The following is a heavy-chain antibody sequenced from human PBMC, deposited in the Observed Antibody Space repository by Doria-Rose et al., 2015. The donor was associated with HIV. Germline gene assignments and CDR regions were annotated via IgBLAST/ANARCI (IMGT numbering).Heavy chain of an antibody. CDR1: GFVFSSSG. J-gene: IGHJ4*02. CDR2: ITSAYAI. CDR3: ARGICSGETCNLGRFFGS. D-gene: IGHD2-15*01. V-gene: IGHV3-48*02. Sequence: VQLVESGGGLVQPGGSLRLSCAASGFVFSSSGVGWVRQAPGKRLEWISYITSAYAISYADSVEGRFTVSRDNAKNSLALQMDSLTDDDTAVYYCARGICSGETCNLGRFFGSWGQGTLVTVSS.